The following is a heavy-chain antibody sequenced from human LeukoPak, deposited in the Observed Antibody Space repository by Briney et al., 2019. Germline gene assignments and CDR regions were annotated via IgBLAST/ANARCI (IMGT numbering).Heavy chain of an antibody. Sequence: GGSLRLSCAASGFTFSSYAMNWVRQAPGKGLEWVSAISGGGESTYNADSVKGRFIISRDNSKNTLYLQMNSLRAEDTTVYYCAKGEGGSCSSSSCSTYFDYWGQGTLVTVSS. CDR3: AKGEGGSCSSSSCSTYFDY. CDR2: ISGGGEST. V-gene: IGHV3-23*01. D-gene: IGHD2-15*01. CDR1: GFTFSSYA. J-gene: IGHJ4*02.